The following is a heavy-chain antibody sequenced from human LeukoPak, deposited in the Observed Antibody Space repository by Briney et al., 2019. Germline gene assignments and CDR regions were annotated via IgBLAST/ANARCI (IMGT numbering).Heavy chain of an antibody. Sequence: ASVKVSCKAPGYTFTSYGISWVRQAPGQGLEWMGWINPNSGGTNYAQKFQGRVTMTRDTSISTAYMELSSLRSEDTAVYYCATGPRRYYYGSGSYYHYFDYWGQGTLVTVSS. CDR2: INPNSGGT. V-gene: IGHV1-2*02. CDR1: GYTFTSYG. CDR3: ATGPRRYYYGSGSYYHYFDY. D-gene: IGHD3-10*01. J-gene: IGHJ4*02.